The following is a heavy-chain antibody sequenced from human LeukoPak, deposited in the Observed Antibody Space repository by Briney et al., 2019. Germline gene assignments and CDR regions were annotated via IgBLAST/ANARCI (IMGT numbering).Heavy chain of an antibody. Sequence: SETLSLTCTVSGGSISNIYYWAWLRQPPGKGLEWIGSVSSSGSTFQNPSLKGRVSISVDTSENQFSLKLTSVNDADTAIYYCARHVQWLAAASFRKFDSWGQGTRVTVSS. V-gene: IGHV4-39*01. CDR3: ARHVQWLAAASFRKFDS. D-gene: IGHD6-13*01. CDR1: GGSISNIYY. CDR2: VSSSGST. J-gene: IGHJ5*01.